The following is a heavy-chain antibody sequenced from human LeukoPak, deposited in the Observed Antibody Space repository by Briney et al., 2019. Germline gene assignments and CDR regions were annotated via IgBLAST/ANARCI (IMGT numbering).Heavy chain of an antibody. J-gene: IGHJ6*02. D-gene: IGHD3-10*01. CDR3: ARDRTMVRGLANYFYGMDV. V-gene: IGHV3-48*03. Sequence: GGSLRLSSAASGFSFSSDELNWVRQAPGKGLEWLSYISTSGRTTYYADSVKGRFTISRDNAKNSLYLQMSSLRAEDTAVYYCARDRTMVRGLANYFYGMDVWGQGTTVIVSS. CDR1: GFSFSSDE. CDR2: ISTSGRTT.